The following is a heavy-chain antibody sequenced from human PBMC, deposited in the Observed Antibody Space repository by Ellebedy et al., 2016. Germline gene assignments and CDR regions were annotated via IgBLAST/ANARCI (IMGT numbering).Heavy chain of an antibody. D-gene: IGHD3-9*01. J-gene: IGHJ5*02. CDR2: ISGSGGST. CDR3: ARGPYYDILTGYYWDNWFDP. V-gene: IGHV3-23*01. CDR1: GFTFSSYA. Sequence: GESLKISXAASGFTFSSYAMSWVRQAPGKGLEWVSAISGSGGSTYYADSVKGRFTISRDNAKNSLYLQMNSLRAEDTAVYYCARGPYYDILTGYYWDNWFDPWGQGTLVTVSS.